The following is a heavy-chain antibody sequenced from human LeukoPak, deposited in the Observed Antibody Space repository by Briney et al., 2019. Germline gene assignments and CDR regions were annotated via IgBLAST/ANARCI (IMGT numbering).Heavy chain of an antibody. Sequence: ASVKVSCKASGYTFTGYYMYWVRQAPGQGLEWMGWINPNSGGTNYAQKFQGWVTMTRDTSISTAYMELSRLRSDDTAVYYCARGSVLWFGEPNWFDPWGQGTLVTVSS. J-gene: IGHJ5*02. V-gene: IGHV1-2*04. D-gene: IGHD3-10*01. CDR2: INPNSGGT. CDR1: GYTFTGYY. CDR3: ARGSVLWFGEPNWFDP.